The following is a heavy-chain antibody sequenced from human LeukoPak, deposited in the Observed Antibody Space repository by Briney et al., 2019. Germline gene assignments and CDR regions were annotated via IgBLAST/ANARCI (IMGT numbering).Heavy chain of an antibody. Sequence: GESLRLSCTASGFTFGDYAMSWVRQAPGKGLEWVGFIRSKAYGGTTEYAASVKGRFTISRDDSKSIAYLQMNSLKTEDTAVYYCTRVGSGSYFDYWGQGTLVTVSS. CDR2: IRSKAYGGTT. J-gene: IGHJ4*02. CDR1: GFTFGDYA. D-gene: IGHD1-26*01. V-gene: IGHV3-49*04. CDR3: TRVGSGSYFDY.